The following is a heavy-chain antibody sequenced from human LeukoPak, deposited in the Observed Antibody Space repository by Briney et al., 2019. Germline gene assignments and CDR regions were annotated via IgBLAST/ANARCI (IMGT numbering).Heavy chain of an antibody. Sequence: SVKVSCKASGGTFSSYAISWVRQAPGPGLEWMGRIIPIFGTANYAQKFQGRVTITTDESTSTAYMELSSLRSEDTAVYYCARDGIAVAGNGMDVWGKGTTVTVSS. V-gene: IGHV1-69*05. CDR2: IIPIFGTA. J-gene: IGHJ6*03. CDR3: ARDGIAVAGNGMDV. CDR1: GGTFSSYA. D-gene: IGHD6-19*01.